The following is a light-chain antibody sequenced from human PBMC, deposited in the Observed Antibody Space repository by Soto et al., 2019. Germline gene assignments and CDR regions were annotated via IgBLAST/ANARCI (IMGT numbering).Light chain of an antibody. CDR1: SSDVGSCNL. J-gene: IGLJ1*01. Sequence: QSALTQPASVSGSLGQSITISCTGTSSDVGSCNLVSWYQHHPGKAPKLMIFEVSKRPSGVSNRFSGSKSGNTASLTISGLQAEDEAEYYCCSYAGTYVFGTGTKVTVL. V-gene: IGLV2-23*02. CDR2: EVS. CDR3: CSYAGTYV.